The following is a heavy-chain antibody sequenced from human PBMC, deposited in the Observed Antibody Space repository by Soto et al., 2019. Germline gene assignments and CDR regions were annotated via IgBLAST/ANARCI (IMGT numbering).Heavy chain of an antibody. CDR3: ARDFTDSSGPTLGMGV. D-gene: IGHD6-19*01. V-gene: IGHV4-59*01. Sequence: ASETLSLTCTVSGGSISSYYWSWIRQPPGKGLEWIGYIYFRGTTNYNPSLKSRVTMSADTSKNQFSLKLNSVTAADTAVYYCARDFTDSSGPTLGMGVWGQGTTVTVSS. J-gene: IGHJ6*02. CDR2: IYFRGTT. CDR1: GGSISSYY.